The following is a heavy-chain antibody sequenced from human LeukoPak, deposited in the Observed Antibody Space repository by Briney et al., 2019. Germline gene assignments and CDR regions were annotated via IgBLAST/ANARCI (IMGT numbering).Heavy chain of an antibody. D-gene: IGHD2-21*01. CDR1: GFTFSSYA. V-gene: IGHV3-23*01. Sequence: GGSLRLSCAASGFTFSSYAMSWVRQAPGKGLEWVSAISGSGGSTYYADSVKGRFTISRDNSKNTLYLQMNSLRAEDTAVYYCAKFLPAHIVVANYYFDYWGQGTLLTVSS. J-gene: IGHJ4*02. CDR3: AKFLPAHIVVANYYFDY. CDR2: ISGSGGST.